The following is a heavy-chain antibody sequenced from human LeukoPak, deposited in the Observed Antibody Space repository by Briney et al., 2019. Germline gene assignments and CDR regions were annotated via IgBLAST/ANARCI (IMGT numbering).Heavy chain of an antibody. CDR2: ISGSGGST. CDR1: GFTFSSYA. J-gene: IGHJ6*02. V-gene: IGHV3-23*01. Sequence: GGSLRLSCAASGFTFSSYAMSWVRQAPGKGLEWVSAISGSGGSTCYADSVKGRFTISRDNSKNTLYLQMNSLRAEDTAVYYCAKESSGWPYYGMDVWGQGTTVTVSS. CDR3: AKESSGWPYYGMDV. D-gene: IGHD6-19*01.